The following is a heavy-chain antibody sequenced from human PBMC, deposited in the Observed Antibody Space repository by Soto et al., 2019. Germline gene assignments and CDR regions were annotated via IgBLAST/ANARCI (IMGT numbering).Heavy chain of an antibody. CDR2: IYYSGST. D-gene: IGHD1-26*01. Sequence: SETLSLTCTVSGGSISSYYWSWIRQPPGKGLEWIGYIYYSGSTNYNPSLKSRVTISVDTSKNQFSLKLSSVTAADTAVYYCARGGWEPPDYYWGQGTLVTVSS. V-gene: IGHV4-59*01. CDR1: GGSISSYY. CDR3: ARGGWEPPDYY. J-gene: IGHJ4*02.